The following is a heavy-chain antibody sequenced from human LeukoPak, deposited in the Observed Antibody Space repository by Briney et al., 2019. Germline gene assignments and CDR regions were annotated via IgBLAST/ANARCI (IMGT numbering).Heavy chain of an antibody. V-gene: IGHV4-61*01. J-gene: IGHJ3*02. CDR3: ARDQGGSCHLCGAFDI. CDR1: GGSVSSGSYY. D-gene: IGHD2-15*01. Sequence: SETLSLTCTVSGGSVSSGSYYWSWIRQPPGKGLEWIGYTYYSGSTNYNPSLKSRVTISVDTSKNQFSLKLSSVTAADTAVYYCARDQGGSCHLCGAFDIWGQGTMVTVSS. CDR2: TYYSGST.